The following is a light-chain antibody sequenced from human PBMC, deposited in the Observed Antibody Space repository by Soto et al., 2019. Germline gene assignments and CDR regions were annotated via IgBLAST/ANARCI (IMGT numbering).Light chain of an antibody. CDR3: QQYGSSPYT. J-gene: IGKJ2*01. CDR2: GAS. CDR1: QSFSRSY. Sequence: EIVLTQSPGTLSLSPGERATLSCTASQSFSRSYLAWYQQKPGQAPRLLMYGASSRATGIPDRFSGSGSGTDFTLTISRLEPEDFALYYCQQYGSSPYTFGQGTKLEI. V-gene: IGKV3-20*01.